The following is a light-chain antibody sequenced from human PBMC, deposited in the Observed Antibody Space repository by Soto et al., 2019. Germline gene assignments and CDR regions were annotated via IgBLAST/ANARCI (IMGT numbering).Light chain of an antibody. V-gene: IGKV1-9*01. J-gene: IGKJ4*01. CDR2: SAS. Sequence: DIQLTQSPSFLSASVGDRVTITCRASLDIRGYLAWYQQKPGRVPRLLIYSASTLQSGVPSRFSGSGSGTEFTLTISSLQPEDFASYYCQQLDRYPFSFGGGTKVEIK. CDR1: LDIRGY. CDR3: QQLDRYPFS.